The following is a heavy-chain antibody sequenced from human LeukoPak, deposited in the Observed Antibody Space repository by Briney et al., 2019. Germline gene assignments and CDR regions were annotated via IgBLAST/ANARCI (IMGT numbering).Heavy chain of an antibody. CDR1: GFTFSSYS. J-gene: IGHJ4*02. D-gene: IGHD6-13*01. Sequence: KTGGSLRLSCAASGFTFSSYSMNWVRQAPGKGLEWVSSISSSSSYIYYADSVKGRFTISRDNAKNSLYLRMNSLRAEDTAVYYCARVRAAAGGFDYWGQGTLVTVSS. CDR3: ARVRAAAGGFDY. V-gene: IGHV3-21*01. CDR2: ISSSSSYI.